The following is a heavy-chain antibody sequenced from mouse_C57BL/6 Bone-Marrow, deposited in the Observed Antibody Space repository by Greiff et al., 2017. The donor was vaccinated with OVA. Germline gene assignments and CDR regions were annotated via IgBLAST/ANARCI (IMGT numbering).Heavy chain of an antibody. CDR3: ARWNSYGSREY. J-gene: IGHJ2*01. Sequence: VKLQQPGAELVKPGASVKLSCKASGYTFTSYWMHWVKQRPGQGLEWIGMIHPNSGSTNYNEKFKSKATLTVDKSSSTAYMQLSSLTSEDSAVYCGARWNSYGSREYWGQGTTLTVSS. D-gene: IGHD1-1*01. CDR2: IHPNSGST. V-gene: IGHV1-64*01. CDR1: GYTFTSYW.